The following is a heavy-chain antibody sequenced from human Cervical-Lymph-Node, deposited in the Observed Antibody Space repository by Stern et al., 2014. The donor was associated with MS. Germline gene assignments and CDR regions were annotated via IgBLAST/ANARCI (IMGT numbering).Heavy chain of an antibody. J-gene: IGHJ4*02. V-gene: IGHV3-30*03. CDR2: ISYDGSTK. CDR1: GFTFSTYG. Sequence: VHLVESGGGVVQPGKSLRLSCAASGFTFSTYGMHCVRQAPGKGLQWVAVISYDGSTKYYADSVKGRFTISRDDSKNTLYLQMNILRVEDAAVYYCARYQTVITDPGGYWGQGTLVTVSS. CDR3: ARYQTVITDPGGY. D-gene: IGHD4-23*01.